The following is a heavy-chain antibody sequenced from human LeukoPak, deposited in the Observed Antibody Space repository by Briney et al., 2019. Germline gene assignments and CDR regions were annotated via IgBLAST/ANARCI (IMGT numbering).Heavy chain of an antibody. CDR2: TYYRFKWYN. Sequence: SQTLSLTCDLSGDSVSSKSTGWNWVRQYPWRGIEWLGRTYYRFKWYNGYAGTVKSRITINPDTSKNQFSLQLNSVTPEDTAVYYCARRGDGYGGMTARYFQHWGQGTLVTVSS. CDR1: GDSVSSKSTG. CDR3: ARRGDGYGGMTARYFQH. D-gene: IGHD4-23*01. V-gene: IGHV6-1*01. J-gene: IGHJ1*01.